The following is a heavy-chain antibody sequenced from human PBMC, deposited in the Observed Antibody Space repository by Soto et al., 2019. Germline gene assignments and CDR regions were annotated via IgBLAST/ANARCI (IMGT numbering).Heavy chain of an antibody. CDR2: ISSSSSYI. D-gene: IGHD3-22*01. CDR3: ARGTYYYDSSGYYAY. J-gene: IGHJ4*01. V-gene: IGHV3-21*01. Sequence: EVQLVESGGGLVKPGGSLRLSCAASGFTFSSYDMNWVRQAPGKGLEWVSSISSSSSYIYYADSVKGRFTISRDNAKNSLYLQMNSLRAEDTAVYYCARGTYYYDSSGYYAYWGQGTLVTVSS. CDR1: GFTFSSYD.